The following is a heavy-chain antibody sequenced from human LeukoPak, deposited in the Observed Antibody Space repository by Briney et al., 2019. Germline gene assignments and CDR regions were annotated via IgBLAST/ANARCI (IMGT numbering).Heavy chain of an antibody. D-gene: IGHD3-3*01. CDR2: ISGSGGST. CDR1: GFTVKDNF. V-gene: IGHV3-23*01. CDR3: AKGVFWSGPTGYFDY. J-gene: IGHJ4*02. Sequence: GGSLRLSCAASGFTVKDNFMSWVRQAPGKGLEWVSAISGSGGSTYYADSVKGRFTISRDNSKNTLYLQMNSLRAEDTAVYYCAKGVFWSGPTGYFDYWGQGTLVTVSS.